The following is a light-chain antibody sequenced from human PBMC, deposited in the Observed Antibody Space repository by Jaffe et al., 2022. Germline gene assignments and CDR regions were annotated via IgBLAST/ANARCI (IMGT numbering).Light chain of an antibody. J-gene: IGKJ1*01. CDR3: QHYGSSLWT. Sequence: IVLTQSPGTLSLSPGERATLSCRASQTVSSSSLGWYQQKPGQPPKLLIYATSSRATGIPDRFSGDGSGTDFTLTISRLEPGDFAVYYCQHYGSSLWTFGQGTNVEIK. CDR2: ATS. V-gene: IGKV3-20*01. CDR1: QTVSSSS.